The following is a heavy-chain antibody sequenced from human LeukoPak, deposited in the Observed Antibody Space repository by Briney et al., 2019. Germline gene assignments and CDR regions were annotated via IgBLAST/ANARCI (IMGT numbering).Heavy chain of an antibody. CDR2: MNPNSGNT. V-gene: IGHV1-8*02. J-gene: IGHJ6*02. Sequence: ASVKVSCKASGGTFSSYAISWVRQATGQGLEWMGWMNPNSGNTGYAQKFQGRVTMTRNTSISTAYMELSSLRSEDTAVYYCARDRGSWWLANYYYYGMDVWGQGTTVTVSS. D-gene: IGHD6-19*01. CDR3: ARDRGSWWLANYYYYGMDV. CDR1: GGTFSSYA.